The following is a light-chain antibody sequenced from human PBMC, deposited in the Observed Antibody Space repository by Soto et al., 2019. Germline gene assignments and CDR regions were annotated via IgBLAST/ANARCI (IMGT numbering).Light chain of an antibody. J-gene: IGKJ1*01. Sequence: EIVMTQSPDTLSVSPGERATLSCRASQNVDTDLAWYQQRPGQAPRLLIFSASRRATGTPARFSGSGSGTEFTLTINSLQSEDFAVYYCQQSNTWRTFGQRTKVEV. CDR3: QQSNTWRT. V-gene: IGKV3-15*01. CDR2: SAS. CDR1: QNVDTD.